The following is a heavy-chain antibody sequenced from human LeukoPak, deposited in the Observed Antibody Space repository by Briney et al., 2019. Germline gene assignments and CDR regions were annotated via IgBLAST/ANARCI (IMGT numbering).Heavy chain of an antibody. J-gene: IGHJ4*02. CDR3: ARASWQLIQPYYFDY. D-gene: IGHD6-13*01. Sequence: GESLKISCKGSGYSFTNYWIGWVRQMPGKGLEWMGIISPRDSDTRYSPSFQGQVTISADKSISTAYLQWNSLKASDTAMYHCARASWQLIQPYYFDYWGQGTLVTVSS. CDR1: GYSFTNYW. V-gene: IGHV5-51*01. CDR2: ISPRDSDT.